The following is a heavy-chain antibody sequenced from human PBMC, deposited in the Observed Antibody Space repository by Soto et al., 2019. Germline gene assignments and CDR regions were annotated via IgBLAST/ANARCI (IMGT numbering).Heavy chain of an antibody. Sequence: SETLSLTCTVSGGSISSYYWSWIRQPPGKGLEWIGYIYCSGSTNYNPSLKSRVTISVDTSKNQFSLKLSSVTAADTAVYYCARGGVPYSSSWSYYYYGMDVWGQGTTVTVSS. CDR1: GGSISSYY. J-gene: IGHJ6*02. D-gene: IGHD6-13*01. CDR2: IYCSGST. CDR3: ARGGVPYSSSWSYYYYGMDV. V-gene: IGHV4-59*01.